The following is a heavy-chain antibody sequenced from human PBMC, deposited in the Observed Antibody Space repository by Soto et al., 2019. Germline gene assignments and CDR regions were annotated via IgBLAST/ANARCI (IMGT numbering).Heavy chain of an antibody. Sequence: SETLSLTCAVSGYSISSSNWWGWIRQPPGKGLEWIGYIYYSGTTYYNPSLKSRVTMSVDTSKNQFSLKLTSVTAVDTAVYYCARHGSNSGSFSEYFQYWGQGTLVTVSS. CDR1: GYSISSSNW. J-gene: IGHJ1*01. V-gene: IGHV4-28*01. CDR3: ARHGSNSGSFSEYFQY. D-gene: IGHD1-26*01. CDR2: IYYSGTT.